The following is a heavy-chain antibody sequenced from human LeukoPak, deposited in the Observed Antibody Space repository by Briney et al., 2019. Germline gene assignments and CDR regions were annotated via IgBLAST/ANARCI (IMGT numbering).Heavy chain of an antibody. CDR2: IYSDGNI. CDR1: GFPVSRSH. V-gene: IGHV3-53*01. Sequence: GGSLRLSCAASGFPVSRSHMSWIRQAPGKGLEWVSLIYSDGNIHNADSVKGRFTISRDISKNTLFLQMNSLRVEDTATYYCTKKRTTSVTDWFDPWGQGTLVTVSS. J-gene: IGHJ5*02. CDR3: TKKRTTSVTDWFDP. D-gene: IGHD4-17*01.